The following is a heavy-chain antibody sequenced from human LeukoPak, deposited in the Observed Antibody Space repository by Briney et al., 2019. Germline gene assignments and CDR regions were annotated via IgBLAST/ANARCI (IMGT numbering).Heavy chain of an antibody. Sequence: GGSLRLSCAASGFTFSSYAMTWVRQAPGKGLEWVSGISGSGGSTYYADSVKGRFTISRDNAKNTLYLQMNSVRAEDTAVYYFAKDVPRDGSNSHFDYWGQGTLVTVSS. CDR3: AKDVPRDGSNSHFDY. D-gene: IGHD5-24*01. CDR2: ISGSGGST. CDR1: GFTFSSYA. J-gene: IGHJ4*02. V-gene: IGHV3-23*01.